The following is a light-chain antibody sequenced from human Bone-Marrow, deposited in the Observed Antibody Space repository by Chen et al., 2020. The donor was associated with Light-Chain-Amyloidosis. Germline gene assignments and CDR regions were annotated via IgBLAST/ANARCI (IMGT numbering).Light chain of an antibody. V-gene: IGKV3-20*01. J-gene: IGKJ4*01. CDR2: GSS. Sequence: DMLLTQSPVTLSLSPGEVANLSCRASQTISSYYLTWYQQKFGQAPRLLIYGSSSRATGIPDRFTVSGSGTDFTLTINRLEPEDFAMYYCQQYGTSPLTFGAGTKVEIK. CDR1: QTISSYY. CDR3: QQYGTSPLT.